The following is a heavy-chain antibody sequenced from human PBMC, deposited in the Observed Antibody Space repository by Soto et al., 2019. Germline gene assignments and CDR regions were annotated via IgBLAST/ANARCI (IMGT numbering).Heavy chain of an antibody. CDR2: IYYSGST. CDR1: GGSVSSGSYY. J-gene: IGHJ4*02. Sequence: SETLSLTCTVSGGSVSSGSYYWSWIRQPPGKGLEWIGYIYYSGSTNYNPSLKSRVTISVDTSKNQFSLKLSSVTAADTAVYYCARGRSYYYESSSGDYWGQGTLVTVSS. CDR3: ARGRSYYYESSSGDY. V-gene: IGHV4-61*01. D-gene: IGHD3-22*01.